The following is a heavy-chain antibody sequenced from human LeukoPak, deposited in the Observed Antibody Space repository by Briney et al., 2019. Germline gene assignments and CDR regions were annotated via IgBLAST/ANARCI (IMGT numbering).Heavy chain of an antibody. D-gene: IGHD3-10*01. CDR2: ITAYNGNT. CDR1: GYTFTSYG. J-gene: IGHJ4*01. CDR3: ARGGGFGEALDY. V-gene: IGHV1-18*04. Sequence: ASVKVSCKASGYTFTSYGISWVRQAPGQGLEWMGWITAYNGNTNYAQKVQGRVAMTTDTSTSTAYMERSRLRSEDTAVYLCARGGGFGEALDYWGQGTLVTVSS.